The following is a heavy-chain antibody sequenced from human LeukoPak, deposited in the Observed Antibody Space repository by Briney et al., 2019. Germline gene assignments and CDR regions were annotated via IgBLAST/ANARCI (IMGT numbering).Heavy chain of an antibody. V-gene: IGHV3-30*04. Sequence: PGRSLRLSCAASGFTFSSYAVHWVRQAPGKGLEWVAVISSDGGKKDYPDSVKGRFSISRDNSKNTLYLQMNSLRAEDTAVYYCARGARKGDDYGGFFDYWGQGTLVIVSS. D-gene: IGHD4-23*01. J-gene: IGHJ4*02. CDR2: ISSDGGKK. CDR1: GFTFSSYA. CDR3: ARGARKGDDYGGFFDY.